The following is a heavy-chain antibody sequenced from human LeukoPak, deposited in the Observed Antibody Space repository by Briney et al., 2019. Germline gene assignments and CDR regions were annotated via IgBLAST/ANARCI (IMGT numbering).Heavy chain of an antibody. CDR3: VRRNLFDY. CDR1: GFTFSSYW. Sequence: GGSLRLSCAASGFTFSSYWMNWARQAPGKGLEWVASINHNGNVNYYVDSVKGRFTISRDDAKNSVYLQMNNLRVQDTAVYYCVRRNLFDYWGQGNLVTVSS. J-gene: IGHJ4*02. CDR2: INHNGNVN. V-gene: IGHV3-7*03.